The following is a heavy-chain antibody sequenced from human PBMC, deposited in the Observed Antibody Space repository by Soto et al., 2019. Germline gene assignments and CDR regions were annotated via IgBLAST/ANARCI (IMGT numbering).Heavy chain of an antibody. D-gene: IGHD2-2*02. Sequence: GGSLRLSCAASRFTFSNYWMHWVRQAPGKGLVWVSRISNDGSSTSYADSVKGRFTIPRDNAKNTLYLQMNSLRAEDTAVYYCTRDSGYCTGTSCYRQGFDPWGQGTLVTVSS. V-gene: IGHV3-74*01. J-gene: IGHJ5*02. CDR3: TRDSGYCTGTSCYRQGFDP. CDR1: RFTFSNYW. CDR2: ISNDGSST.